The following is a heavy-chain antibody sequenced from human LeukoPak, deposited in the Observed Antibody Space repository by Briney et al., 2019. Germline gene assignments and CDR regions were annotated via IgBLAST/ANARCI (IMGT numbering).Heavy chain of an antibody. J-gene: IGHJ4*02. V-gene: IGHV3-23*01. Sequence: GGSLRLSCAASGLSFGFYAMSWVRQAPGKGLEWVSSISGGGGSTYYADSVKGRFTISRDNSKNTLYLQMNSLRAEDTAVYYCAKAIDGWELGPRYWGQGTLVTVSS. D-gene: IGHD1-26*01. CDR3: AKAIDGWELGPRY. CDR1: GLSFGFYA. CDR2: ISGGGGST.